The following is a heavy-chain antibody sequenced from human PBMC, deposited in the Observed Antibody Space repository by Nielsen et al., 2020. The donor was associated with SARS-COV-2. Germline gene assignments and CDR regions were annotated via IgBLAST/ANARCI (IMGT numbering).Heavy chain of an antibody. V-gene: IGHV3-74*03. J-gene: IGHJ4*02. CDR1: GFTFSNYR. CDR2: INPDESKT. CDR3: ARLWDDGYYFDTGPYDY. D-gene: IGHD3-22*01. Sequence: GGSLRLSCAASGFTFSNYRMHWVHQAPGEGLVWVSHINPDESKTTYADSVKGRFTISRDNAKNTLYLQMNSLRAEDTAVYYCARLWDDGYYFDTGPYDYWGQGTLVTVSS.